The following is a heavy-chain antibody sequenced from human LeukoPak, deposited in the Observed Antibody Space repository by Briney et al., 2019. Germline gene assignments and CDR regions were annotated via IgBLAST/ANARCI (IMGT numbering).Heavy chain of an antibody. Sequence: PGGPLRLSCGASGSTFSSYAMIGVRQAPGKAREGFAAIIGSGGSTYYADSVKGRFTISRDNSKNTLYLQMNSLRAEDTAVYYCAKDRGDDFWSGYWAFDIWGQGTMVTVSS. CDR2: IIGSGGST. V-gene: IGHV3-23*01. J-gene: IGHJ3*02. CDR3: AKDRGDDFWSGYWAFDI. D-gene: IGHD3-3*01. CDR1: GSTFSSYA.